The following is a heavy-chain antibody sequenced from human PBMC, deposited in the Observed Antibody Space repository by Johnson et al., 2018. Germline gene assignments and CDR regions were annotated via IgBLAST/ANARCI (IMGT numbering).Heavy chain of an antibody. D-gene: IGHD6-19*01. CDR2: ISSSSSYI. V-gene: IGHV3-11*06. CDR3: ARGLPIAVAGDAFDI. Sequence: VQLLECGGGLVKPGGSLRLSCAASGFTFSDYYMSWIRQAPGKGLEWVASISSSSSYIYSADSVKGGFTISRDNAKTSLYLQMNSLRAEDTAVYYCARGLPIAVAGDAFDIWGQGTMVTVSS. CDR1: GFTFSDYY. J-gene: IGHJ3*02.